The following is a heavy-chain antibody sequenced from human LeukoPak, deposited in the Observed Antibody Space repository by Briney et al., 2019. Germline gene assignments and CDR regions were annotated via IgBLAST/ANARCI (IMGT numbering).Heavy chain of an antibody. J-gene: IGHJ4*02. CDR3: ARHPSAFDSSPQDTDY. V-gene: IGHV6-1*01. CDR1: GDSVPSNSAA. CDR2: TYYRSKWYN. Sequence: SQTLSLTYAISGDSVPSNSAAWNWIRQSPSRGLEWLGRTYYRSKWYNDYAVSVKSRITINPDTSKNQFSLKLSSVTAADATVYYCARHPSAFDSSPQDTDYWGQGTLVTVSS. D-gene: IGHD3-22*01.